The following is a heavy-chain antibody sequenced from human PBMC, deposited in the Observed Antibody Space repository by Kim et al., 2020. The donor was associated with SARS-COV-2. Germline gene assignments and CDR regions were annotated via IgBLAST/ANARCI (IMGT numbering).Heavy chain of an antibody. Sequence: FTISRDNSKNTLYLQMNSLRAEDTAVYYCARDKFRVLRGDPYYYAYGMDVWGQGTTVTVSS. J-gene: IGHJ6*02. CDR3: ARDKFRVLRGDPYYYAYGMDV. V-gene: IGHV3-74*01. D-gene: IGHD3-10*01.